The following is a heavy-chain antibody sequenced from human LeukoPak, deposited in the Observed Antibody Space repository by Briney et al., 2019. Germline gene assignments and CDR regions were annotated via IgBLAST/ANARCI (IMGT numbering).Heavy chain of an antibody. CDR2: ISSSSSYI. V-gene: IGHV3-21*01. J-gene: IGHJ4*02. CDR3: ARILGAPPGREYYFDY. CDR1: GFTFSSYS. Sequence: GGSLRLSCAASGFTFSSYSMNWVRQAPGKGLEWVSSISSSSSYIYYADSVKGRFTISRDNAKNSLYLQMNSLRAEDTAVHYCARILGAPPGREYYFDYWGQGTLVTVSS. D-gene: IGHD1-26*01.